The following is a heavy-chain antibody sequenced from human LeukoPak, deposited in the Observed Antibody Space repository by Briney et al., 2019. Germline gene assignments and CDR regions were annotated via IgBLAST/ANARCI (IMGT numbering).Heavy chain of an antibody. CDR1: GYTLTELS. V-gene: IGHV1-24*01. CDR2: FDPEDGET. Sequence: ASVKVSCKVSGYTLTELSMHWVRQAPGKGLEWMGGFDPEDGETIYAQKFQGRVTMTEDTSTDTAYMELSSLRSEDTAVYYCATPFMVRGPRGWFDPWGQGTLVTVSS. J-gene: IGHJ5*02. CDR3: ATPFMVRGPRGWFDP. D-gene: IGHD3-10*01.